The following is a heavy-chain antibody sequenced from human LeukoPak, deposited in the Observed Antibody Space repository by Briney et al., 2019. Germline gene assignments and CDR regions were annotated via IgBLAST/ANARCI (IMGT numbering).Heavy chain of an antibody. Sequence: SETLSLTCSVSDFSISSHYCWGWIRQPPGKGLEWIGSICPSGNSFYNPSLESRLAMLIDTSMNQFSLKLSSVTAADTAVYYCARHRGYCSSTSCPASWFDPWGQGTLVTVSS. D-gene: IGHD2-2*01. CDR2: ICPSGNS. J-gene: IGHJ5*02. V-gene: IGHV4-38-2*02. CDR3: ARHRGYCSSTSCPASWFDP. CDR1: DFSISSHYC.